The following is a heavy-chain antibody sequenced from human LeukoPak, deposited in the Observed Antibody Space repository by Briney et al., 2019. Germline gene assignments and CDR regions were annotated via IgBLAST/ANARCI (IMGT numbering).Heavy chain of an antibody. D-gene: IGHD4-23*01. J-gene: IGHJ4*02. CDR1: GFTFSSYA. Sequence: GGSLRLSCTASGFTFSSYAMSWVRQAPGKGLEWVSFIYSGGSTYYADSVKGRFTISRDNSKNTLYLQMSSLRAEDTAVYYCAREIHGGNTGVFDYWGQGTLVTVSS. CDR3: AREIHGGNTGVFDY. CDR2: IYSGGST. V-gene: IGHV3-66*01.